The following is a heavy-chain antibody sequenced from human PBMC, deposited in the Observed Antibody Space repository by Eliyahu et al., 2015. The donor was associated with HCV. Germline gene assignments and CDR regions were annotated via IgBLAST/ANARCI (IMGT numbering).Heavy chain of an antibody. CDR1: GYPFTKHD. Sequence: QVQLVQSGAEVKKPGASVKVSCKVSGYPFTKHDINWVRQATGQGLEWMGWMNPDSGNTGYAPKFQGRVTLTRDTSISTAYLELGDLTSGDTAIYFCARGDPNWYFDLWGRGTPVTVSS. CDR3: ARGDPNWYFDL. V-gene: IGHV1-8*01. J-gene: IGHJ2*01. CDR2: MNPDSGNT.